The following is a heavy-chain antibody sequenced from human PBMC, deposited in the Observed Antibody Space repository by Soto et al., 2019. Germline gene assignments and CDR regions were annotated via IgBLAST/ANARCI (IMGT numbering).Heavy chain of an antibody. Sequence: SETLSLTCTAAGGSLSTYHWSWIRQPPGKGLEWIGYINYSGRTNYNPSLRSRVTISVDTSNNQFSLKLTSGTAADTDAYYCERGLQYPSYFDYWGQGALVTVS. V-gene: IGHV4-59*01. CDR3: ERGLQYPSYFDY. J-gene: IGHJ4*02. CDR1: GGSLSTYH. CDR2: INYSGRT. D-gene: IGHD4-4*01.